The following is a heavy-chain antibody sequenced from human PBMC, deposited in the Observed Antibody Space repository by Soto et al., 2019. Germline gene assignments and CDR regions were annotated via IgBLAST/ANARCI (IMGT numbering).Heavy chain of an antibody. CDR1: GYSFTIYW. J-gene: IGHJ5*02. V-gene: IGHV5-51*01. CDR3: AGVLHGAEDA. Sequence: GESLKISCNGSGYSFTIYWIGWVRQMPGKGPEWMWIIYTGDSDTRYSPSFQGQVTISADKSISTAYLQWSSLKASDTAMYYCAGVLHGAEDASGQGTLVTVCS. D-gene: IGHD2-21*01. CDR2: IYTGDSDT.